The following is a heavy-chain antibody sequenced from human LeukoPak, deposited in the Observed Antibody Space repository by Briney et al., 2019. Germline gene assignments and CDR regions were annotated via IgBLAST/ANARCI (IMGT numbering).Heavy chain of an antibody. Sequence: SETLSLTCAVSGGSVSGYYWSWIRQPPGKGPEWIGKISHSGSTNYNPSLKSRVTIPVDTSTNQFSLNLSSVTAADTAVYYCARSANAFDIWGQGTMVTVSS. CDR3: ARSANAFDI. J-gene: IGHJ3*02. CDR2: ISHSGST. CDR1: GGSVSGYY. V-gene: IGHV4-34*01.